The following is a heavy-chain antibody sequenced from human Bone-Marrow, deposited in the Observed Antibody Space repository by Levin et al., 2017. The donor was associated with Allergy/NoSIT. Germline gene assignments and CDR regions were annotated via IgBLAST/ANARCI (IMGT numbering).Heavy chain of an antibody. CDR2: IYHSGGT. J-gene: IGHJ4*02. V-gene: IGHV4-4*02. D-gene: IGHD3-3*01. Sequence: PGGSLRLSCVVSGGSISSSHWWSWVRQPPGKGLEWIGEIYHSGGTHYNPSLKSRVSVSLDKSKNHFSLELSSLTAADTAVYYCARRTISHYFDNWGQGTLVTVSS. CDR1: GGSISSSHW. CDR3: ARRTISHYFDN.